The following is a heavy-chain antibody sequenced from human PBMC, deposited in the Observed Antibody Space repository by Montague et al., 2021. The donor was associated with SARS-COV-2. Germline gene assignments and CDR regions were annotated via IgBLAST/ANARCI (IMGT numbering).Heavy chain of an antibody. D-gene: IGHD3-10*01. J-gene: IGHJ4*02. Sequence: SETLSLTCAVYGGSLSGYYWSWIRQSLGKGLEWIGEINHSGSTNXNPSFKSRVTISVDTSKKQFSLKLSSVTAADTAVYYCARGSSSRVMVRGKLQYWGQGALVIVSS. CDR1: GGSLSGYY. V-gene: IGHV4-34*01. CDR2: INHSGST. CDR3: ARGSSSRVMVRGKLQY.